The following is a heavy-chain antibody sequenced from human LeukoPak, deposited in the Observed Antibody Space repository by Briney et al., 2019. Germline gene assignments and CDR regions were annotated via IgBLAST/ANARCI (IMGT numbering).Heavy chain of an antibody. CDR1: GFTFSSYA. Sequence: PGGSLRLSCAASGFTFSSYAMSWIRQAPGKGLEWVSYISSSGSTIYYADSVKGRFTISRDNAKNSLYLQMNSLRAEDTAVYYCAKHPTQKNRSGWLFDYWGQGTLVTVSS. CDR2: ISSSGSTI. CDR3: AKHPTQKNRSGWLFDY. J-gene: IGHJ4*02. V-gene: IGHV3-11*01. D-gene: IGHD6-19*01.